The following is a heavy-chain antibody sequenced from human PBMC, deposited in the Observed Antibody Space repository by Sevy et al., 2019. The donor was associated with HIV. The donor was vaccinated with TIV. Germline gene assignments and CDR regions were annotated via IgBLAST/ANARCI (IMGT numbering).Heavy chain of an antibody. CDR2: IRNRAKSSTT. CDR3: AAVAADSGYFNV. V-gene: IGHV3-72*01. J-gene: IGHJ2*01. D-gene: IGHD6-19*01. Sequence: GGSLRLSCAASGFTFGDLYMDWVRQAPGKGLKWIGRIRNRAKSSTTEYAASVKGRFSIKRDDSKNLVYLQMNSLKTADTARYYCAAVAADSGYFNVWGRGTLVTVSS. CDR1: GFTFGDLY.